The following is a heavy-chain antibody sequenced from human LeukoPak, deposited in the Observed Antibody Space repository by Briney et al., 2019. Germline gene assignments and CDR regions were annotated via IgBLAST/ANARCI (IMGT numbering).Heavy chain of an antibody. Sequence: KPGGSLRLSCAASGFTFSDYYMSWIRQAPGKGLEWISYISSSGNTIYYADSVKGRFTISRDNAKNSLFLQMNSLRAEDTAVYYCARSEATLIDFDYWGQGTLVTVSS. D-gene: IGHD6-25*01. V-gene: IGHV3-11*04. CDR3: ARSEATLIDFDY. CDR2: ISSSGNTI. J-gene: IGHJ4*02. CDR1: GFTFSDYY.